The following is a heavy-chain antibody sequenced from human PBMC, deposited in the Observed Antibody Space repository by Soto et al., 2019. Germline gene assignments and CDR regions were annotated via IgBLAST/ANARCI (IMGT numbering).Heavy chain of an antibody. V-gene: IGHV1-3*01. CDR3: ARDRGYSDGYFDY. D-gene: IGHD5-18*01. Sequence: QVQLVQSGAEVKKPGASVKVSCKASGYTFTSYAMHWVRQAPGQRLEWMGWINAGNGNTKYSQKFQGRVTITRDTSASTAYMELSSLRSEDTAVYYCARDRGYSDGYFDYWGQGTLVTVSS. J-gene: IGHJ4*02. CDR1: GYTFTSYA. CDR2: INAGNGNT.